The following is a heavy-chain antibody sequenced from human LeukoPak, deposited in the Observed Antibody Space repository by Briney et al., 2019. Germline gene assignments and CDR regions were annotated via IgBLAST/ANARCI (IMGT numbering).Heavy chain of an antibody. CDR1: GFIVSSVY. J-gene: IGHJ4*02. V-gene: IGHV3-53*01. CDR3: AKDHSPVLLWFGELLFG. CDR2: IYSTGDT. Sequence: GGSLRLSCAASGFIVSSVYMSWVRQSPGKGLECVSIIYSTGDTYYADSVKGRFTISRDVSKNTVYLQMNGLRAEDTAVYYCAKDHSPVLLWFGELLFGRGQGTLVTVSS. D-gene: IGHD3-10*01.